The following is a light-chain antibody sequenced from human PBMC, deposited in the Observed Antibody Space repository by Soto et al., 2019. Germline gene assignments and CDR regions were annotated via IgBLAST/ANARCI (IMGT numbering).Light chain of an antibody. CDR1: QSVASRN. J-gene: IGKJ1*01. CDR2: GAS. Sequence: EIVRTQCPGTLSLSPGERATLSCRASQSVASRNLAWYQQTSRQAPRLLLYGASSRAIHTPDRFSGSGSGTDFTLTISGLEPEDFDVYYCQHLGNSLSTFGQGSKVDI. V-gene: IGKV3-20*01. CDR3: QHLGNSLST.